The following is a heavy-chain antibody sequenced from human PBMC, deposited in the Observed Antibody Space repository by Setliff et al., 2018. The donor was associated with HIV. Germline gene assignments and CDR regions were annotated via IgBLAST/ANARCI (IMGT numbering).Heavy chain of an antibody. CDR3: AREITYDYVWGSFRQGAFDI. CDR1: GGSIRSSSSY. CDR2: IYYSGST. Sequence: PSETLSLTCTDSGGSIRSSSSYWGWIRQPPGKGLEWIGIIYYSGSTNYNPSLKSRVTISVDTSRNHFSLKLISVTAADTAVYYCAREITYDYVWGSFRQGAFDIWGQGTLVTVSS. V-gene: IGHV4-39*07. D-gene: IGHD3-16*01. J-gene: IGHJ3*02.